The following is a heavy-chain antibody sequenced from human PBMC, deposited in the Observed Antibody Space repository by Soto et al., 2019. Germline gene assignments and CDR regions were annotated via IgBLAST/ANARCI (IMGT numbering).Heavy chain of an antibody. J-gene: IGHJ3*01. CDR3: ARGDGGAFDL. V-gene: IGHV3-74*03. CDR2: IHSDGSST. D-gene: IGHD4-17*01. Sequence: EVQLVESGGGLVQPGESLRLSCAASGFTFSYYWMHWVRQAPGKGLVWVSRIHSDGSSTTYADSVKDRFTISRDNARNTLYLQMSSLRAEDTAVYYCARGDGGAFDLWGQGTVLTVSS. CDR1: GFTFSYYW.